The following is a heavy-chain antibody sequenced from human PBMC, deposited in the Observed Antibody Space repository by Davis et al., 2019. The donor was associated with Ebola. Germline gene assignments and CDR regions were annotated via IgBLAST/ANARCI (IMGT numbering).Heavy chain of an antibody. D-gene: IGHD5-12*01. CDR2: INPNDGRT. J-gene: IGHJ3*02. CDR3: TTPGGQDSGYDVFDI. V-gene: IGHV1-46*03. CDR1: RYTFTNYY. Sequence: ASVKVSCKASRYTFTNYYMHWVRQAPGQGLEWMGMINPNDGRTIYAQQFSGRVTVTRDTSTTTVYMDLSSLRSEDTALYYCTTPGGQDSGYDVFDIWGQGTMVTVSS.